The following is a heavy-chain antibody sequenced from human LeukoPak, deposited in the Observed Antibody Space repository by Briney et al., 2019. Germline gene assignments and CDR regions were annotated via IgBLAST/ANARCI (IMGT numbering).Heavy chain of an antibody. J-gene: IGHJ4*02. Sequence: GGSLRLSCAASGFTFSSFGMHWVRQAPGKGLEYVALTSYDGNNEYYADSVEGRFTISRDNSKNSLYLQMNSLRAEDTAVYYCASTLTKAYYYDSSGYFMSREVDYWGQGTLVTVSS. CDR1: GFTFSSFG. CDR2: TSYDGNNE. CDR3: ASTLTKAYYYDSSGYFMSREVDY. D-gene: IGHD3-22*01. V-gene: IGHV3-33*05.